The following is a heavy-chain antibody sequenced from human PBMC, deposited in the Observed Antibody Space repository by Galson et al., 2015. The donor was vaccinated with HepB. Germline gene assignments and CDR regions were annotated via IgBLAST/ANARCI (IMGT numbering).Heavy chain of an antibody. Sequence: SLRLSCAASGFTFSSYAMHWVRQAPGKGLEWVAVISYDGSNKYYADSVKGRFTISRDNSKNTLYLQMNSLRAEDTAVYYCARGRVIPGAYSSSIDYWGQGTLVTVSS. CDR3: ARGRVIPGAYSSSIDY. D-gene: IGHD6-6*01. CDR2: ISYDGSNK. V-gene: IGHV3-30-3*01. CDR1: GFTFSSYA. J-gene: IGHJ4*02.